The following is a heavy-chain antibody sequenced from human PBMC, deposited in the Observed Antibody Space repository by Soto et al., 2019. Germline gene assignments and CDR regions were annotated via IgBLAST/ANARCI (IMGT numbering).Heavy chain of an antibody. D-gene: IGHD2-21*01. Sequence: EVQLVESGGGLVQPGGSLRLSCAASGFTVSSTYMTWVRQAPGKGLECVSVIFSGGNTYYADSVKGRFATSRDNSKNTLYLQMNGLRPEDTAIYYCAKDWVTWGQGTLVTVSS. V-gene: IGHV3-66*01. CDR2: IFSGGNT. CDR1: GFTVSSTY. J-gene: IGHJ5*02. CDR3: AKDWVT.